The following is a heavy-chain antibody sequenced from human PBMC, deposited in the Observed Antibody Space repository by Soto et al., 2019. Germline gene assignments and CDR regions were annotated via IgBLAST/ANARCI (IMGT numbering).Heavy chain of an antibody. V-gene: IGHV1-24*01. CDR2: FDPEDGET. CDR1: GYTLTELS. Sequence: GASVKVSCKVSGYTLTELSMHWVRQAPGKGLEWMGGFDPEDGETIYAQKFQGRVTMTEDTSTDAAYMELSSLRSEDTAVYYCATAEGYCTNGVCYGTDWFDPWGQGTPVTVSS. J-gene: IGHJ5*02. D-gene: IGHD2-8*01. CDR3: ATAEGYCTNGVCYGTDWFDP.